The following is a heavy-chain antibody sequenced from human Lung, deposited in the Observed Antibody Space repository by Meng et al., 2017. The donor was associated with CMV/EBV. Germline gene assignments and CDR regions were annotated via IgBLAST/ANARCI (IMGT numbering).Heavy chain of an antibody. Sequence: GFTGSSNYMSWVRQAAGKGLEWFSVINRGGSIYYAESVRGRFTISRDNSNTLYLQMNNLRVEDTAMYYCARGKPEGTSGNWGWFDSWGQGALVTVSS. D-gene: IGHD7-27*01. J-gene: IGHJ5*01. CDR1: GFTGSSNY. CDR2: INRGGSI. V-gene: IGHV3-53*01. CDR3: ARGKPEGTSGNWGWFDS.